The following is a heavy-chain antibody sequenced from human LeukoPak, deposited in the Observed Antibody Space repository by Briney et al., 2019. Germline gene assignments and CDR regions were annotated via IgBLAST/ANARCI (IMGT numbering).Heavy chain of an antibody. CDR3: ARDTTEYFDY. J-gene: IGHJ4*02. CDR1: EFIFSNFG. V-gene: IGHV3-21*01. CDR2: ISSGGDYI. D-gene: IGHD1-1*01. Sequence: PGGSLRLSCAASEFIFSNFGMHWVRQGPGKGLEWVSYISSGGDYINYADSVKGRFTISRDNAKNSLYLQMNSLRAEDTAVYYCARDTTEYFDYWGQGTLVTVSS.